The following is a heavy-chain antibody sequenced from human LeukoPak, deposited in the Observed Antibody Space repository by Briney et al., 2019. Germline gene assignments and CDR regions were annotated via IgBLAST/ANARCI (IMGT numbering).Heavy chain of an antibody. CDR1: DDSINFYY. CDR2: IYHTGNT. J-gene: IGHJ6*03. D-gene: IGHD6-13*01. V-gene: IGHV4-59*01. CDR3: ARGRVSSSTWYSTYYYYFYMDV. Sequence: PSEPLSLTCTVSDDSINFYYWLWIRQPPGGGLEWIGYIYHTGNTNYNPSRNNRVTISRDTSKNHFSLELSSATAADTAVYFCARGRVSSSTWYSTYYYYFYMDVWGKGTTVTVSS.